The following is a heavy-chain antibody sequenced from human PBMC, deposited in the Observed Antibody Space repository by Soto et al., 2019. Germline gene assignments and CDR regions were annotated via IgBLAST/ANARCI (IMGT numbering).Heavy chain of an antibody. CDR2: IYRSGST. CDR1: GGSIVGSNW. CDR3: AGAKHIAIRFPAMDV. J-gene: IGHJ6*02. D-gene: IGHD6-13*01. Sequence: SATLSLSCAVSGGSIVGSNWWSWVRQPPGKGLEWIGEIYRSGSTKYNPSLKRRVTISVDTSNNQFSLKLTSVTAADTAVYYCAGAKHIAIRFPAMDVWGQGTTVTVSS. V-gene: IGHV4-4*02.